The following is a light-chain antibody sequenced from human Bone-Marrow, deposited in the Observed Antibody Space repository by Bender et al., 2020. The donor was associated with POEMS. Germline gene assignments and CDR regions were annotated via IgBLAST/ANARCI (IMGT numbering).Light chain of an antibody. CDR3: SSYTSGTTL. CDR2: DVT. Sequence: QSALTQPASVSGSPGQSITISCTGTTSDIGGYNYVSWYQQYPEKAPQLMIYDVTDRPSGVSSRFSGSKSGNTASLTISGLQAEDEADYYCSSYTSGTTLFGGGTKLTVL. V-gene: IGLV2-14*03. J-gene: IGLJ3*02. CDR1: TSDIGGYNY.